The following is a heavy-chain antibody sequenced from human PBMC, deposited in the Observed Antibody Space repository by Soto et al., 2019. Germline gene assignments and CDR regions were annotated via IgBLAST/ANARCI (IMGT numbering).Heavy chain of an antibody. V-gene: IGHV4-34*01. CDR3: ARGRRTTVTIDY. CDR2: INHSGST. D-gene: IGHD4-17*01. Sequence: PSETLSLTCAVYGGSFSGYYWSWIRQLPGKGLEWIGEINHSGSTNYNPSLKSRVTISVDTSKNQFSLKLSSVTAADTAVYYCARGRRTTVTIDYWGQGTLVTVSS. CDR1: GGSFSGYY. J-gene: IGHJ4*02.